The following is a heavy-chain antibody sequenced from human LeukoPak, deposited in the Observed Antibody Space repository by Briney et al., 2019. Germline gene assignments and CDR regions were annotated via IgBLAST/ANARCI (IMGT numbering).Heavy chain of an antibody. J-gene: IGHJ6*03. CDR1: GFTFRSAW. CDR3: AKQGRDWLRDYYYYMDV. CDR2: IKEDGSQK. D-gene: IGHD3-9*01. V-gene: IGHV3-7*03. Sequence: GGSLRLSCVASGFTFRSAWMTWVRQAPGKGLEWVANIKEDGSQKNYVDSVKGRFTISRDNARNSLYLQMNSLRAEDTAVYYCAKQGRDWLRDYYYYMDVWGKGTTVTISS.